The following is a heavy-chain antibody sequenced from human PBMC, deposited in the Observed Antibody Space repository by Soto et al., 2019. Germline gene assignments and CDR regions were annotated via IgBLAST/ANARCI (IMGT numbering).Heavy chain of an antibody. Sequence: HPGGSLRLSCAASGFTFSSYGMHWVRQAPGKGLEWVAVISYDGSNKYYADSVKGRFTISRDNSKNTLYLQMNSLRAEDTAVYYCAKDKRICSSSSCYYYYYGMDVWGQGTTVTVSS. V-gene: IGHV3-30*18. CDR3: AKDKRICSSSSCYYYYYGMDV. CDR1: GFTFSSYG. CDR2: ISYDGSNK. D-gene: IGHD6-6*01. J-gene: IGHJ6*02.